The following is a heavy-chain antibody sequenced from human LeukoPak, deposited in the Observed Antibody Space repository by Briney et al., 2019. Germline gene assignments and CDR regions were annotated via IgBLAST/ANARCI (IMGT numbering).Heavy chain of an antibody. CDR2: ISGSGGST. Sequence: PGRSLRLSCAASGFTFSSYAMSWVRQAPGKGLEWVSAISGSGGSTYYADSVKGRFTISRDNSKNTLYLQMNSLRAEDTAVYYCAKSNRGYCSSTSCYVNYWGQGTLVTVSS. CDR1: GFTFSSYA. V-gene: IGHV3-23*01. J-gene: IGHJ4*02. D-gene: IGHD2-2*01. CDR3: AKSNRGYCSSTSCYVNY.